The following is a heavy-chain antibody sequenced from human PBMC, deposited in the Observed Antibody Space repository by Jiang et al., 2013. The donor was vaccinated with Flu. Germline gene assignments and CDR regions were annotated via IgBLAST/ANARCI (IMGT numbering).Heavy chain of an antibody. V-gene: IGHV4-4*02. D-gene: IGHD3-9*01. Sequence: SLKSRVTISVDKSKNQFSLKLSSVTAADTAVYYCARDTPDILTGYTNWFDPWGQGTLVTVSS. CDR3: ARDTPDILTGYTNWFDP. J-gene: IGHJ5*02.